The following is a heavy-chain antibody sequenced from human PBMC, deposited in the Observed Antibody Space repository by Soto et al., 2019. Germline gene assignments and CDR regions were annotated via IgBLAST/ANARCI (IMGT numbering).Heavy chain of an antibody. J-gene: IGHJ3*02. Sequence: GGSLRLSCAASGFTFSSYAMHWVRQAPGKGLEWVAVISYDGSNKYYADSVKGRFTISRDNSKNTLYLQMNSLRAEDTAVYYCARVSLGYQLLYAFDIWGQGVMVTVSS. V-gene: IGHV3-30-3*01. D-gene: IGHD2-2*02. CDR3: ARVSLGYQLLYAFDI. CDR2: ISYDGSNK. CDR1: GFTFSSYA.